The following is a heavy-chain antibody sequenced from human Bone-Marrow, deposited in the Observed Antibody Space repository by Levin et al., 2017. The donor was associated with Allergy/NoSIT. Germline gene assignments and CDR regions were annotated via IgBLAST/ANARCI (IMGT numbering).Heavy chain of an antibody. CDR3: ARRPDSGYDDPRSVFGY. V-gene: IGHV3-48*01. Sequence: QPGGSLRLSCVASGFTFSSYSMNWVRQAPGKGLEWISYIGTTGSTTYYADSVEGRFTISRDNAKNSLYLQMNSLRAEDTAVYYCARRPDSGYDDPRSVFGYWGQGTPVTVSS. D-gene: IGHD5-12*01. CDR1: GFTFSSYS. J-gene: IGHJ4*02. CDR2: IGTTGSTT.